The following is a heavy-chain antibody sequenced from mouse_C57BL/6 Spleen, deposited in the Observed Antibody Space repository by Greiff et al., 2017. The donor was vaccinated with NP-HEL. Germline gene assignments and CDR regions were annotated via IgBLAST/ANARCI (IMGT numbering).Heavy chain of an antibody. CDR2: IYPGRGST. V-gene: IGHV1-55*01. Sequence: QVQLQQPGAELVKPGASVKMSCKASGYTFTSYWITWVKQRPGQGLEWIGDIYPGRGSTNYHEKFKSKATLTVDTSSSTAYMQLSSLTSEDSAVYYCARSVYYYGSSYDYFDYWGQGTTLTVSS. CDR1: GYTFTSYW. J-gene: IGHJ2*01. CDR3: ARSVYYYGSSYDYFDY. D-gene: IGHD1-1*01.